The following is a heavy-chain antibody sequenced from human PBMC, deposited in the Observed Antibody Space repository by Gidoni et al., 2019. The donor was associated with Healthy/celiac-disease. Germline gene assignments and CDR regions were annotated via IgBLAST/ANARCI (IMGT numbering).Heavy chain of an antibody. J-gene: IGHJ5*02. V-gene: IGHV4-61*02. CDR1: GGSISSGSYY. CDR3: AREGGYGKPNWFDP. D-gene: IGHD5-18*01. CDR2: IYTSGST. Sequence: QVQLQESGPGLVKPSQTLSLTCTVSGGSISSGSYYWSWIRQPAGKGLEWIGRIYTSGSTNYNPSLKSRVTISVDTSKNQFSLKLSSVTAADTAVYYCAREGGYGKPNWFDPWGQGTLVTVSS.